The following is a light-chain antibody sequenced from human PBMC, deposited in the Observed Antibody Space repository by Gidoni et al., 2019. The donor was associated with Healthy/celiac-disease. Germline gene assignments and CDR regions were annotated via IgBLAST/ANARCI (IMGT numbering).Light chain of an antibody. J-gene: IGKJ5*01. V-gene: IGKV3-15*01. CDR1: QSVNSN. CDR2: GAS. Sequence: EIVMTQSPATLSVSPGERATLSCRASQSVNSNLAWYQQKPGQAPRLLIYGASTRATGIPARFSGSGSGTEFTLTISSLQSEDFAVYYCQQYNNWPITFXXXTRLEIK. CDR3: QQYNNWPIT.